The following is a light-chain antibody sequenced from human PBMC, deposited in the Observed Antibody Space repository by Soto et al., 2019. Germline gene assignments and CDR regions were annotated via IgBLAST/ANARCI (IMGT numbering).Light chain of an antibody. V-gene: IGLV2-11*01. J-gene: IGLJ2*01. Sequence: QSALTQPRSVSGSPGQSVTISCTGTRSDVGGYNYVSWYQQHPGKAPKLMIYDVSKRPSGVPDRFSGSKSDNTASLTISGLQAEDEADYYCCSDAGSYFFGGGTKLTVL. CDR3: CSDAGSYF. CDR1: RSDVGGYNY. CDR2: DVS.